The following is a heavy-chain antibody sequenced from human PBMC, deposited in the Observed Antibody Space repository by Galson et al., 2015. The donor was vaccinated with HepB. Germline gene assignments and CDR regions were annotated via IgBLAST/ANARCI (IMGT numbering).Heavy chain of an antibody. V-gene: IGHV3-48*03. J-gene: IGHJ4*02. CDR3: VRDPSNRWFEFDF. CDR1: GFTFSNYE. D-gene: IGHD2-15*01. CDR2: ITTTGDIT. Sequence: SLRLSCAASGFTFSNYEMDWVRQAPGKGLEWVSHITTTGDITYYADSVKGRFTIFRDNARNSVYLQMNRLTPDDTAIYYCVRDPSNRWFEFDFWGRGTLVTVSS.